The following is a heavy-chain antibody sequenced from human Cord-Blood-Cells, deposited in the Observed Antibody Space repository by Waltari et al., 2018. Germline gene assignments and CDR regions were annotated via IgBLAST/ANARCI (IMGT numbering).Heavy chain of an antibody. CDR2: SNPSGGSK. CDR1: GYNYPSYY. J-gene: IGHJ3*02. CDR3: ARARGAARDAFDI. D-gene: IGHD6-6*01. Sequence: QVQLVQSGAAVKKPGASVKVSCKASGYNYPSYYMPWLRQAPGQGLEWMGISNPSGGSKSYAQKFQGRVTMTRDTSTSTVYMELSSLRSEDTAVYYCARARGAARDAFDIWGQGTMVTVSS. V-gene: IGHV1-46*01.